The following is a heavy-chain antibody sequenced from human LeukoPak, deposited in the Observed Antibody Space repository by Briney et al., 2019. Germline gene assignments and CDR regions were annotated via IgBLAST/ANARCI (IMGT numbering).Heavy chain of an antibody. D-gene: IGHD3-16*01. J-gene: IGHJ3*02. CDR1: GFIYSTYW. CDR3: VRDWGPTTTFDI. V-gene: IGHV3-74*01. Sequence: GGSLRLSCAASGFIYSTYWMHWVRQAPGKGLVWVSNINTDGTKTNYADSVKGRFTISRDNAKNTLYLQINSLRAEDTAVYYCVRDWGPTTTFDIWDQGTMVIVSS. CDR2: INTDGTKT.